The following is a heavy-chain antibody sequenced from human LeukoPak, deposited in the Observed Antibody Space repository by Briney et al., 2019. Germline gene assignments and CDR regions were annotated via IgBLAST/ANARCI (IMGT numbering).Heavy chain of an antibody. D-gene: IGHD1-7*01. CDR1: GFTFSDYY. Sequence: GGSLRLSCAASGFTFSDYYVSWIRQAPGKGLEWVSYISSSGSTIYYADSVKGRFTISRDNAKNSLYLQMNSLRAEDTAVYYCARDRSQYNWNYVSSKWGYYGMDVWGQGTTVTVSS. CDR2: ISSSGSTI. CDR3: ARDRSQYNWNYVSSKWGYYGMDV. V-gene: IGHV3-11*01. J-gene: IGHJ6*02.